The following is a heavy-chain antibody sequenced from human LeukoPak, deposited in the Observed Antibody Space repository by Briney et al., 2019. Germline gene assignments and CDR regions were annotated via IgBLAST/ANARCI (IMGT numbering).Heavy chain of an antibody. J-gene: IGHJ4*02. D-gene: IGHD1-26*01. Sequence: PGGSLRLSCTASGFTFGDYAMSWVRQAPGKGLEWVGFIRSKAYGGTTEYAASVKGRFTISRDDSKSIAYLQMNSLKTEGTAVYYCTREFPELLISFDYWGQGTLVTVSS. CDR1: GFTFGDYA. V-gene: IGHV3-49*04. CDR2: IRSKAYGGTT. CDR3: TREFPELLISFDY.